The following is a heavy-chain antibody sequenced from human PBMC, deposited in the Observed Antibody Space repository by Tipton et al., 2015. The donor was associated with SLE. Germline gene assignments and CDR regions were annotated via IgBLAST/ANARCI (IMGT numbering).Heavy chain of an antibody. V-gene: IGHV4-31*11. CDR3: ARAPAYSNYVSWFDP. J-gene: IGHJ5*02. Sequence: TLSLTCAVSGGSISSGGYYWSWIRQHPGKGLEWIGHIYYSGSTYYNPSLKSRVTISVDTSKSQFSLKLSSVTAADTVVYYCARAPAYSNYVSWFDPWGQGTLVTVSS. D-gene: IGHD4-11*01. CDR1: GGSISSGGYY. CDR2: IYYSGST.